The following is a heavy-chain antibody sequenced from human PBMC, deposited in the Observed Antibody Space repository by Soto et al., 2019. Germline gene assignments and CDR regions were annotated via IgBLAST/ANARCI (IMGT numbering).Heavy chain of an antibody. Sequence: PGGSLRLSCAASGFTFSSYGMHWVRQAPGKGLEWVAVISYDGSNKYYADSVKGRFTISRDNSKNTLYLQMNSLRAEDTAVYYCARERPFNSCFDPWGQGTLVTSPQ. CDR2: ISYDGSNK. J-gene: IGHJ5*02. CDR1: GFTFSSYG. V-gene: IGHV3-30*03. CDR3: ARERPFNSCFDP.